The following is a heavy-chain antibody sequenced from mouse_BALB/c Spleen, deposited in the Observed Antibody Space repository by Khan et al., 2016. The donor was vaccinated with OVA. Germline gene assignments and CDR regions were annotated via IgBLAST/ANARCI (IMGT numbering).Heavy chain of an antibody. J-gene: IGHJ2*01. D-gene: IGHD1-1*01. CDR3: ASSYYGSNYY. CDR2: IYPGSGNT. Sequence: QVRLQQSGAELVRPGTSVKISCKASGYAFTNYWLTWVKQRPGHGLEWIGDIYPGSGNTSYNENLKGKATLTADKSSSTAYMQLTSLTSEDSAVYFCASSYYGSNYYWGQGTTVTVSS. CDR1: GYAFTNYW. V-gene: IGHV1-63*01.